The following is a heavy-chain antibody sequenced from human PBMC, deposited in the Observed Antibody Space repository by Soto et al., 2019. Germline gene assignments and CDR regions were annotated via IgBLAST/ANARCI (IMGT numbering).Heavy chain of an antibody. CDR3: ARDQEGVVATH. D-gene: IGHD2-15*01. CDR1: GGSFTGYY. Sequence: QVQLQQWGAGLLKPSETLSLTCAVNGGSFTGYYWSWVRQPPGKGLEWIGEIKDGGSTNYSPSLRSRVTISADTSKKQFALKVTSVTAPDTAVYYCARDQEGVVATHWDQGTLVTVSS. V-gene: IGHV4-34*01. J-gene: IGHJ4*02. CDR2: IKDGGST.